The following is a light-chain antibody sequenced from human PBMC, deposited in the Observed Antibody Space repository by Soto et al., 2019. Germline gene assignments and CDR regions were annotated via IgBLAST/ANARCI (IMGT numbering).Light chain of an antibody. Sequence: EIGFTQSPGTLSLSPGERATLSCRASQSVSSSYLAWYQQKPGQAPRLLIYGASSRATGIPDRFSGSGSGTDFTLTISRLEPEDFAVYYCQQYGSSLFTLGPGTKVDIK. CDR3: QQYGSSLFT. V-gene: IGKV3-20*01. CDR2: GAS. CDR1: QSVSSSY. J-gene: IGKJ3*01.